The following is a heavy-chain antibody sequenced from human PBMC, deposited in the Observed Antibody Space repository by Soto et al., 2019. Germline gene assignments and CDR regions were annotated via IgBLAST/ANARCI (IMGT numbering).Heavy chain of an antibody. CDR3: ARISGSGSYYIDY. Sequence: SETLSLTCTVSGGSIGSYYWSWIRQPPGKGLEWIGYIYYSGSTNYNPSLKSRVTISVDTSKNQFSLKLSSVTAADTAVYYCARISGSGSYYIDYWGQGTLVTVSS. J-gene: IGHJ4*02. CDR2: IYYSGST. V-gene: IGHV4-59*01. D-gene: IGHD3-10*01. CDR1: GGSIGSYY.